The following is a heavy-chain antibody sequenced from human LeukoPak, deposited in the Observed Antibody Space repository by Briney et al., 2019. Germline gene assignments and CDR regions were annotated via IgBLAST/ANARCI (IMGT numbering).Heavy chain of an antibody. Sequence: PGGSLRLSCAASGFTVSSSYMSWVRQAPGKGLEWVTFIGYDGTKTDYVDSVKGRFTISRDNSNNTLYLQMNSLRIEDTAVYYCAKDRGSWSYGGFDYWGQGILVTVSS. J-gene: IGHJ4*02. CDR2: IGYDGTKT. CDR1: GFTVSSSY. D-gene: IGHD1-26*01. V-gene: IGHV3-30*02. CDR3: AKDRGSWSYGGFDY.